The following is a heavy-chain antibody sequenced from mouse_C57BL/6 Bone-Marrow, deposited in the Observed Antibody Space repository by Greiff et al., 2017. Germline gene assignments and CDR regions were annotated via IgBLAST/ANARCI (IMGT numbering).Heavy chain of an antibody. J-gene: IGHJ2*01. CDR2: IYPRDGST. Sequence: VKQTPGQGLEWIGWIYPRDGSTKYTEKFKGKATLTVDTSSSTAYMELHSLTSEDSAVYFCARGGAVALDYWGQGTTLTVSS. CDR3: ARGGAVALDY. D-gene: IGHD1-1*01. V-gene: IGHV1-85*01.